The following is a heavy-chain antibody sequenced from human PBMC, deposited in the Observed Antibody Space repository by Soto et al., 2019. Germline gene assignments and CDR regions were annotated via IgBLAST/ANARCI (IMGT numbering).Heavy chain of an antibody. CDR3: ANSGFPDYYYYYGMDV. D-gene: IGHD2-21*01. CDR2: ISSSSSYI. V-gene: IGHV3-21*01. Sequence: RRLSCAASGFTFSSYSMNWVRQAPGEGLEWVSSISSSSSYIYYADSVKGRFTISRDNAKNSLYLQMNSLRAEDTAVYYCANSGFPDYYYYYGMDVWGQGTTVTVSS. J-gene: IGHJ6*02. CDR1: GFTFSSYS.